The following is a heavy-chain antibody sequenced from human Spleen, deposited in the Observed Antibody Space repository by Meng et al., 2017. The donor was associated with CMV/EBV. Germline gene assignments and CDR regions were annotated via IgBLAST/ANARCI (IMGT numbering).Heavy chain of an antibody. Sequence: SVKVSCKASGGSFSSYAISWVRQAPRQGLDWMGGIIPVLGMANYAQKFQGRVTITADKSTNTAYMELSSLRSEDTAVYYCARAKTPFTHWFDPWGQGTLVTVSS. D-gene: IGHD3-16*01. CDR1: GGSFSSYA. V-gene: IGHV1-69*10. J-gene: IGHJ5*02. CDR3: ARAKTPFTHWFDP. CDR2: IIPVLGMA.